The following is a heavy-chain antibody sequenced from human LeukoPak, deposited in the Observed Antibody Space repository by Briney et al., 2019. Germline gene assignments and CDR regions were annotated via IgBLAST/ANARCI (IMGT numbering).Heavy chain of an antibody. J-gene: IGHJ5*02. D-gene: IGHD3-3*01. Sequence: AETLSLTCALYGRSSSGCYGSWMREPPGKGLEWIGEINHSENTNYSPFLKIPVTISVDTSKNQLSLQLSSVTAADTAVYYCARGRRGIGYDFWSGYRWFDPWGQGTLVTVSS. CDR3: ARGRRGIGYDFWSGYRWFDP. CDR1: GRSSSGCY. V-gene: IGHV4-34*01. CDR2: INHSENT.